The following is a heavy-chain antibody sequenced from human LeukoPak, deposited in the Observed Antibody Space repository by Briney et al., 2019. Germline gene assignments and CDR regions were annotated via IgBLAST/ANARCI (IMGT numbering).Heavy chain of an antibody. J-gene: IGHJ4*02. CDR3: TTGGRGSYFRGGWVEY. CDR2: IESKTDGGTT. Sequence: GGSLRLSCAASGFSFSDAWMSWVRQIPGKGLEWVGRIESKTDGGTTDYAAPVKGRFTISRDDSKNTLYLQMNSLKTEDTAVYYCTTGGRGSYFRGGWVEYWGQGTLVTVSS. CDR1: GFSFSDAW. D-gene: IGHD1-26*01. V-gene: IGHV3-15*04.